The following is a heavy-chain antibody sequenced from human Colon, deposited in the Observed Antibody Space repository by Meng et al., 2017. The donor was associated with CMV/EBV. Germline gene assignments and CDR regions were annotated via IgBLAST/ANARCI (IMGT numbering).Heavy chain of an antibody. J-gene: IGHJ6*02. D-gene: IGHD3-10*01. V-gene: IGHV4-34*01. Sequence: SETLSLTCAVYGGSFSGYYWSWIRQPPGKGLEWIGEINHSGSTNYNPSLKSRVTISVDTSKNQFSLKLSSVTAADTAVYYCARLPRRITMVRRFYGMDVWGQGTTVTVS. CDR1: GGSFSGYY. CDR3: ARLPRRITMVRRFYGMDV. CDR2: INHSGST.